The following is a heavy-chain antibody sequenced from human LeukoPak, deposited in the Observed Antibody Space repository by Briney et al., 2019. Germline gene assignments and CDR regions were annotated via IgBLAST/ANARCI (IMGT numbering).Heavy chain of an antibody. D-gene: IGHD3-10*01. V-gene: IGHV3-9*01. Sequence: PGGSLRLSCEASGFTFEDYAMHWVRQAPGRGLEWVSGISWNSGSIDYADSVKGRFTISRDNAKNSVYLQMNSLRAEDTALYYCAKGPLFYYGSVGNFDYWGQGTLVTVSS. CDR2: ISWNSGSI. CDR3: AKGPLFYYGSVGNFDY. CDR1: GFTFEDYA. J-gene: IGHJ4*02.